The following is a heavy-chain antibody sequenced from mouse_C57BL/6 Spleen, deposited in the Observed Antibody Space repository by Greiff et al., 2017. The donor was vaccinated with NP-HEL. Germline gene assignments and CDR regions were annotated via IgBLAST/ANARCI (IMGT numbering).Heavy chain of an antibody. CDR1: GYTFTDYN. CDR2: INPNNGGT. D-gene: IGHD1-1*01. J-gene: IGHJ1*03. CDR3: ARYRLRFITTVVAPDWYFDV. Sequence: EVQLQQSGPELVKPGASVKIPCKASGYTFTDYNMDWVKQSHGKSLEWIGDINPNNGGTIYNQKFKGKATLTVDKSSSTAYMELRSLTSEDTAVYYCARYRLRFITTVVAPDWYFDVWGTGTTVTVSS. V-gene: IGHV1-18*01.